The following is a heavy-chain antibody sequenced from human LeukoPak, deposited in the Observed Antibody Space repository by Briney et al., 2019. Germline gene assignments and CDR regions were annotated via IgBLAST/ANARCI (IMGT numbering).Heavy chain of an antibody. CDR3: ARDPTPRITIFAVVPSLGY. Sequence: SVKVSCKASGGTFSSYAISWVRQAPGQGLEWMGGIIPIFGTANYAQKFQGRVTITADESTSTAYMELSSLRSEDTAVYYCARDPTPRITIFAVVPSLGYWGQGTLVTVSS. CDR2: IIPIFGTA. CDR1: GGTFSSYA. J-gene: IGHJ4*02. V-gene: IGHV1-69*13. D-gene: IGHD3-3*01.